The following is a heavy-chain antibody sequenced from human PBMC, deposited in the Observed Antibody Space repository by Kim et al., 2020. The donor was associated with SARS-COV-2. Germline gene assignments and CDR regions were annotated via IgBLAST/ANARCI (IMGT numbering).Heavy chain of an antibody. J-gene: IGHJ4*02. CDR1: GFTFSSYA. CDR3: ARRDSSSWYGVDY. V-gene: IGHV3-30*04. Sequence: GGSLRLSCAASGFTFSSYAMHWVRQAPGKGLEWVAVISYDGSNKYYADSVKGRFTSSRDNSKNTLYLQMNSLRAEDTAVYYCARRDSSSWYGVDYWGQGTLVNVSS. CDR2: ISYDGSNK. D-gene: IGHD6-13*01.